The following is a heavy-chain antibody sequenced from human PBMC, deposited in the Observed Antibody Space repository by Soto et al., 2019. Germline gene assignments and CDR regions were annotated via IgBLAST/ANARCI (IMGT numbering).Heavy chain of an antibody. CDR2: ISYDGSNK. J-gene: IGHJ6*02. D-gene: IGHD2-21*01. CDR3: AKARYSAETYTYYCGMDV. V-gene: IGHV3-30*18. Sequence: GGSLRLSCAASGFAFSRYGIHWVRQAPGKGLEWVAVISYDGSNKFYADSVKGRFTISRDNSKNTLYLQMNSLRAEGTAVYYCAKARYSAETYTYYCGMDVWGQGTTATVSS. CDR1: GFAFSRYG.